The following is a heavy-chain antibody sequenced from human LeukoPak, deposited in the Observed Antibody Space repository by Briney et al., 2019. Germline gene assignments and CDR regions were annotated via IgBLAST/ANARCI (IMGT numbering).Heavy chain of an antibody. V-gene: IGHV1-8*03. D-gene: IGHD1-1*01. J-gene: IGHJ3*02. CDR2: MNPNSGNT. CDR1: GYTFTGYY. Sequence: GASVKVSCKASGYTFTGYYTHWVRQAPGHGLEWMGWMNPNSGNTGYAQKFQGRVTITRNTSISTAYMELSSLRSEDTAVYYCARGLDEFFDAFDIWGQGTMVTVSS. CDR3: ARGLDEFFDAFDI.